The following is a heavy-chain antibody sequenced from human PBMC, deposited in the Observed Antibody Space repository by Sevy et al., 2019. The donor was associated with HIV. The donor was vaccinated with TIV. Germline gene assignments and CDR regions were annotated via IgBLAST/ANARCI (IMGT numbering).Heavy chain of an antibody. D-gene: IGHD3-9*01. Sequence: GGSLRLSCAASGFTFDDYAMHWVRQAPGKGLEWVSGISWNSGRIGYADSVKGRFTISIDNARNSLYLQMNSLRAEDTAFYYCTKDRRDLLRYFVSWGQGTPVTVSS. CDR1: GFTFDDYA. CDR3: TKDRRDLLRYFVS. V-gene: IGHV3-9*01. CDR2: ISWNSGRI. J-gene: IGHJ4*02.